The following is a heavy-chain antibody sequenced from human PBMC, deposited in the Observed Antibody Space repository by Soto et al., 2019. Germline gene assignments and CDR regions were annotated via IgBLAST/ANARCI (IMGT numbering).Heavy chain of an antibody. CDR3: ARGDDILTGPVFDY. J-gene: IGHJ4*02. Sequence: EVQLLESGGGLVQPGGSLRLSCAASGFTIRNYAMSWVRQAKGKGLEWVSTISGSGGSTFYADSVKGRFTISRDNSRNTLYLQMNSLRAEDTAIYFCARGDDILTGPVFDYWGQGTRVTVSS. CDR1: GFTIRNYA. CDR2: ISGSGGST. V-gene: IGHV3-23*01. D-gene: IGHD3-9*01.